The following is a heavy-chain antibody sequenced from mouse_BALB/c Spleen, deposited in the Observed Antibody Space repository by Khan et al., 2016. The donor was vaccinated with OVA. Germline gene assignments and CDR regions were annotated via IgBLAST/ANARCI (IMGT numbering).Heavy chain of an antibody. CDR2: INPNNGDT. CDR1: GYTFTDYY. Sequence: EVQLQQSGPELVKPRASVKMSCKASGYTFTDYYMKWLKQSHGKSLEWIGDINPNNGDTFYNQKFKDKATLTVDKSSSTAYMQLNSLTSEDSAVFYCTRGLFDVWGAGTTVTVSS. V-gene: IGHV1-26*01. CDR3: TRGLFDV. J-gene: IGHJ1*01.